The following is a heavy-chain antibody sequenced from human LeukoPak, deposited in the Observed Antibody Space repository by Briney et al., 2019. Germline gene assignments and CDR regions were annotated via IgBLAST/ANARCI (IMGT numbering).Heavy chain of an antibody. CDR2: ISYDGSNK. CDR1: GFTFSSYG. D-gene: IGHD3-22*01. J-gene: IGHJ4*02. Sequence: GGSLRLSCAASGFTFSSYGMHWVRQAPGKGLEWVAVISYDGSNKYYADSVKGRFTISRDNSKNTLYLQMNSLRAEDTAVYYCAKGHSPVVVTTTPGYWGQGTLVTVSS. CDR3: AKGHSPVVVTTTPGY. V-gene: IGHV3-30*18.